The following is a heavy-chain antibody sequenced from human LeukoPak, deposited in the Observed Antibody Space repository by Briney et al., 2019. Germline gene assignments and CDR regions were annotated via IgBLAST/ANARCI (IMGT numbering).Heavy chain of an antibody. CDR1: GGSISSSSYY. CDR2: IYYSGST. D-gene: IGHD3-22*01. V-gene: IGHV4-39*07. Sequence: SETLSLTCTVSGGSISSSSYYWGWIRQPPGKGLEWIGSIYYSGSTYYNPSLKSRVTISADTSKNQFSLKLSSVTAADTAVYYCARSSRNYYDIRFDPWGQGTLVTVSS. CDR3: ARSSRNYYDIRFDP. J-gene: IGHJ5*02.